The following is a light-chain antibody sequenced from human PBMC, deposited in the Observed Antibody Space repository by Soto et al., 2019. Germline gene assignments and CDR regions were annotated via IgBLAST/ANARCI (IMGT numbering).Light chain of an antibody. CDR1: SSDVGGYNY. Sequence: QSVLTQPRSVSGSPGQSVTISCTGTSSDVGGYNYVSWYQQHPGKAPKLMIYDVSKRPSGVPDRFSGSKSGNTASLTISGLQAEDEADYYCCSYEGSYTLVFGGGTK. V-gene: IGLV2-11*01. CDR2: DVS. CDR3: CSYEGSYTLV. J-gene: IGLJ2*01.